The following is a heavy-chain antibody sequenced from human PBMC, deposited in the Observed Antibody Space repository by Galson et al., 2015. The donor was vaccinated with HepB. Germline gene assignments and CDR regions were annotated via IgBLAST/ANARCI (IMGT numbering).Heavy chain of an antibody. CDR3: TYVESGWYVSDY. CDR1: GFTFSGSA. Sequence: LRLSCAASGFTFSGSAMHWVRQASGKGLEWVGRIRSKANSYATAYAASVKGRFTISRDDSKNTAYLQMNSLKTEDTAVYYCTYVESGWYVSDYWGQGTLVTVSS. J-gene: IGHJ4*02. CDR2: IRSKANSYAT. V-gene: IGHV3-73*01. D-gene: IGHD6-19*01.